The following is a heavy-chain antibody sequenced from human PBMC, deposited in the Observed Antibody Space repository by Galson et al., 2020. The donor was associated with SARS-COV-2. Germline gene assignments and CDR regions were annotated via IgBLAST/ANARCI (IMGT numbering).Heavy chain of an antibody. CDR1: GGSMNSGSYY. V-gene: IGHV4-61*09. D-gene: IGHD6-19*01. CDR3: RQFALGAVPIDY. Sequence: SETLSLTCTVSGGSMNSGSYYWNWIRQPAGKGLGWIGQVFITGTPNYNPSPKSRATISLDTSKNQFSLKLTSVTAADTAVYYCRQFALGAVPIDYWGQGTLVTVSS. CDR2: VFITGTP. J-gene: IGHJ4*02.